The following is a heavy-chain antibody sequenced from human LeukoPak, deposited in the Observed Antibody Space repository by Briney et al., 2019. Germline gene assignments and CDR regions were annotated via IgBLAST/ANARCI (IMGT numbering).Heavy chain of an antibody. J-gene: IGHJ4*02. CDR2: IYTSGST. D-gene: IGHD3-3*01. Sequence: SQTLSLTCTVPGGSISSGSYYWSWIRQPAGKGLEWIGRIYTSGSTNYNPSLKSRVTISVDTSKNQFSLKLSSVTAADTAVYYCARAQGRLDFWSGSNALDYWGQGTLVTVSS. V-gene: IGHV4-61*02. CDR3: ARAQGRLDFWSGSNALDY. CDR1: GGSISSGSYY.